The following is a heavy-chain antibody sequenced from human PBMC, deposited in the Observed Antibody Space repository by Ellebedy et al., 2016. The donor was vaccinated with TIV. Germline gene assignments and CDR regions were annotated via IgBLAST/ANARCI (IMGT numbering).Heavy chain of an antibody. V-gene: IGHV1-2*02. J-gene: IGHJ4*02. Sequence: ASVKVSCXASGFSFRDYYMHWVRQAPGQRLEWMGWITRNNGGTNYAQKFQGRVTMTTDTSINTAYMDLVRLTSDDTALYYCVREAAVVSPSGDYYYESWGQGTLVTVSS. CDR3: VREAAVVSPSGDYYYES. CDR2: ITRNNGGT. CDR1: GFSFRDYY. D-gene: IGHD6-13*01.